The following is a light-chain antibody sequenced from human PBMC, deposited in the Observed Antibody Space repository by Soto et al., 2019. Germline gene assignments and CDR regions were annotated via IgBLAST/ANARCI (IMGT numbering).Light chain of an antibody. Sequence: QSVLTQPPSASGTPGQRVTISCSGSSSNIGSNYVYWYQQLPGTASKLLIYRNNQRLSGVPDRFSGSKSGTSASLAISGLRSEDEADYYCAAWDDSLSGHVVFGGGTKLTVL. CDR1: SSNIGSNY. CDR2: RNN. V-gene: IGLV1-47*01. J-gene: IGLJ2*01. CDR3: AAWDDSLSGHVV.